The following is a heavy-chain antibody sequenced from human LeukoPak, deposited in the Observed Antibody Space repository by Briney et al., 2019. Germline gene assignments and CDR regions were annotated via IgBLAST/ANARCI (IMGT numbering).Heavy chain of an antibody. CDR2: LIPFFNTT. CDR1: GGTFNNYA. CDR3: ASADDRSGSYYMLGFDS. J-gene: IGHJ5*01. V-gene: IGHV1-69*06. D-gene: IGHD3-22*01. Sequence: ASVKVSCKASGGTFNNYAVSWVRQARGQGIEWMGKLIPFFNTTYYAQKFQGRVTITADKSTTTAYMELSGLRSEDTAVYYCASADDRSGSYYMLGFDSWGQGTLVTVSS.